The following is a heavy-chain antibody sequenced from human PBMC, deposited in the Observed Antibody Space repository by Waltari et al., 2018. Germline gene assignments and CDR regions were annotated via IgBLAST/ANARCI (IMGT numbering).Heavy chain of an antibody. CDR1: GFTFNTHG. CDR2: ISSGGDNL. Sequence: VQLLESGGGFVQPGGSLRLCGAAHGFTFNTHGLSWVRQAPGKGLEWVSFISSGGDNLYYADSVKGRFTISRDISKDTLYLQMNSLRAEDTAVYYCAKDPRSYDISGYFDYWGQGTLVTVSS. J-gene: IGHJ4*02. CDR3: AKDPRSYDISGYFDY. D-gene: IGHD3-22*01. V-gene: IGHV3-23*01.